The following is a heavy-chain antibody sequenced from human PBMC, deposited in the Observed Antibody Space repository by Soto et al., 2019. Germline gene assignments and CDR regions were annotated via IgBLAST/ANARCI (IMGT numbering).Heavy chain of an antibody. J-gene: IGHJ5*02. Sequence: QITLKESGPTLVKPTQTLTLTCTLSGFSLSTSGVGVGWIRQPPGKALECLALIYWDDDKRYSPSLKSRLTNPQDTTKNQVILTMTNMDPVDTATYFCAHRHSADNWFEPWGQGTLVTVAS. V-gene: IGHV2-5*02. CDR3: AHRHSADNWFEP. CDR2: IYWDDDK. CDR1: GFSLSTSGVG. D-gene: IGHD3-10*01.